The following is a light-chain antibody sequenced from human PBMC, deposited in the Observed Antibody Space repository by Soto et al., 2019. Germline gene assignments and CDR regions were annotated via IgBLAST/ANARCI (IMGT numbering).Light chain of an antibody. CDR2: END. V-gene: IGLV1-51*02. CDR1: NSNIGNNY. J-gene: IGLJ3*02. Sequence: QAVVTQPPSVSAAPGQKVTISCSGSNSNIGNNYVSWYQQLPGTAPKLLIYENDKRPSGIPDRFSGSKSGTSATLAITGLQTGDEADYYCGTWDSSLSAGVFGGGTQLTVL. CDR3: GTWDSSLSAGV.